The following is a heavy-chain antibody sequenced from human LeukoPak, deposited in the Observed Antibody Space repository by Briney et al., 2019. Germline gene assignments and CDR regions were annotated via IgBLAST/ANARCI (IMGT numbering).Heavy chain of an antibody. J-gene: IGHJ4*02. Sequence: GGSLRLSCAASGFTFSSYAMSWVRQAPGKGLEWVSGISGSGGSTYYADSVKGRFTISRDNPKNLLFLQINSLRVEDTAVYYCARETPRRGETRDGYRWGQGTLVTVSS. D-gene: IGHD5-24*01. CDR1: GFTFSSYA. CDR2: ISGSGGST. CDR3: ARETPRRGETRDGYR. V-gene: IGHV3-23*01.